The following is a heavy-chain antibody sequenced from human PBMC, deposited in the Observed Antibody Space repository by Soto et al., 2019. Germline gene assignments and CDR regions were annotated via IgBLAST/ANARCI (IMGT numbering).Heavy chain of an antibody. Sequence: QLQLQESGPGLVQPSETLAITCTVSGGSVSRSNCYWGWMRQPPGKGQEWIGSIYYTGSTYYNPSTKRRVTITLDTSKNNFSLKRRSITATDTAVEYCARRGKMDTNLGVYYCCDRDLWGQGTTVTVSS. CDR2: IYYTGST. J-gene: IGHJ6*02. V-gene: IGHV4-39*01. CDR3: ARRGKMDTNLGVYYCCDRDL. CDR1: GGSVSRSNCY. D-gene: IGHD5-18*01.